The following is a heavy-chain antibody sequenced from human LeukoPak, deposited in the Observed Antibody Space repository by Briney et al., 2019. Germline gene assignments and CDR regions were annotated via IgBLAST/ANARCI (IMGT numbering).Heavy chain of an antibody. D-gene: IGHD4-11*01. Sequence: ASVKVSCKASGYTFTGYYFEWVRQAPRQGVERMGWINPTTAGTNYDQKLLGVVTLIWDTSINTAYMELNKLTSEDTAVYYCATSAGDYRAGHYYYMGVWGKGTSVTVSS. J-gene: IGHJ6*03. CDR2: INPTTAGT. V-gene: IGHV1-2*02. CDR1: GYTFTGYY. CDR3: ATSAGDYRAGHYYYMGV.